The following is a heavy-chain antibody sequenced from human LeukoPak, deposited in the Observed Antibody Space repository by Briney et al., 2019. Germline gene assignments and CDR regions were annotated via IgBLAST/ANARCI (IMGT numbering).Heavy chain of an antibody. V-gene: IGHV1-46*01. D-gene: IGHD2-2*01. CDR3: ARGGKSGLGGGVLGYCSSTSCQRIDY. CDR1: GYTFTSYY. J-gene: IGHJ4*02. CDR2: INPSGGST. Sequence: ASVKVSCKASGYTFTSYYMHWVRQAPGQGLEWMGIINPSGGSTSYAQKFQGRVTMTRDTSTSTVYMELSSLRSEDTAVYYCARGGKSGLGGGVLGYCSSTSCQRIDYWGQGTLVTVSS.